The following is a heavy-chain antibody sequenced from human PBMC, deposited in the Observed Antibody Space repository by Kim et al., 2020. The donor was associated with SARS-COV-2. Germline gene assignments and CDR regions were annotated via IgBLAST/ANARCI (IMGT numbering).Heavy chain of an antibody. J-gene: IGHJ4*02. D-gene: IGHD2-21*01. Sequence: SETLSLTCSVSGGSVTNSNYFWAWIRQPPGKGLEWLGSMYKSGSTYYSPSFKSRLSLSLDTSKNQFSLNLASATATDTAVYYCAAINRDSIPDLDFCGQG. CDR2: MYKSGST. CDR1: GGSVTNSNYF. V-gene: IGHV4-39*01. CDR3: AAINRDSIPDLDF.